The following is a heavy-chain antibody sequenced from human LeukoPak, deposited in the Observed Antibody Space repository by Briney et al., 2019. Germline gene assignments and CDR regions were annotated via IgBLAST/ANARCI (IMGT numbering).Heavy chain of an antibody. CDR2: IYSGGST. D-gene: IGHD3-9*01. Sequence: GGSLRLSCAASGFTVSSYYMSWVRQAPGKGLEWVAGIYSGGSTYYAYSVKDRFTISRDNSKNTQYLQMNSLRAEDTAVYYCGLGYYDILTGYSYYFDYWGQGTLVTVSA. J-gene: IGHJ4*02. CDR3: GLGYYDILTGYSYYFDY. CDR1: GFTVSSYY. V-gene: IGHV3-53*01.